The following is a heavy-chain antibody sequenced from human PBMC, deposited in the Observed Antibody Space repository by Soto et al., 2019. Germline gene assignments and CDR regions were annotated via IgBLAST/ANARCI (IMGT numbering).Heavy chain of an antibody. CDR2: IYYRGSN. Sequence: SETLSLTCTVSGGSVSSGSYYWSWIRQPPGEGLEWSGYIYYRGSNNYNPSLKSRVTISVDTSKNQFSLKLSSVTAADTAEYYCTRGIAAVRLLAYREWLVGASGYYYGMDVWGQGPTVTVSS. V-gene: IGHV4-61*01. CDR3: TRGIAAVRLLAYREWLVGASGYYYGMDV. D-gene: IGHD6-19*01. J-gene: IGHJ6*02. CDR1: GGSVSSGSYY.